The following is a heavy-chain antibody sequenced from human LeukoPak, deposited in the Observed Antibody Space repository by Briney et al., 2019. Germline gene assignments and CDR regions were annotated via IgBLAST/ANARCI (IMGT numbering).Heavy chain of an antibody. CDR1: GGSISSGDYY. D-gene: IGHD5-12*01. Sequence: SQTLSLTCTVSGGSISSGDYYWSWIRQPPGKGLEWIGYIYYSGSTYYNPSLKSRVTISVDTSKNQFSLKLSSVTAADTAVYYCAGTAGYSGYDAEGDWFDPWGQGTLVTVSS. CDR2: IYYSGST. J-gene: IGHJ5*02. CDR3: AGTAGYSGYDAEGDWFDP. V-gene: IGHV4-30-4*01.